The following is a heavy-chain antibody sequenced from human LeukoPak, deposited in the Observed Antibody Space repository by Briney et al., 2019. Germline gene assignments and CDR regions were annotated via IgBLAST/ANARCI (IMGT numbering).Heavy chain of an antibody. CDR3: ARDGGIIRFGGQDV. V-gene: IGHV3-7*01. Sequence: GGSLRLSCAASGFTFSSYDMSWVRQAPGKGLEWVANMNRDGSEKNYVDSMKGRITISRDNAKNSLYLQMNSLRVEDTAVYYCARDGGIIRFGGQDVWGQGTTVTVS. CDR1: GFTFSSYD. J-gene: IGHJ6*02. CDR2: MNRDGSEK. D-gene: IGHD3-16*01.